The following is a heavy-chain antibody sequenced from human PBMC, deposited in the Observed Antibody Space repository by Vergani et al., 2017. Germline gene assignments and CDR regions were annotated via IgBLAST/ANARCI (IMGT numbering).Heavy chain of an antibody. D-gene: IGHD6-6*01. V-gene: IGHV3-43*01. CDR1: GFTFDDYT. J-gene: IGHJ4*02. CDR2: ISRDGDRT. Sequence: EVQLVESGGVVLQPGGSLRLSCVASGFTFDDYTMHWVRQAPGKSLEWVSLISRDGDRTYYADSVKGRFTISRDNNKHTLYLQMNSLRTEDTAFYYCAKGRSSSPTGYFDYWGLGTLVTVSS. CDR3: AKGRSSSPTGYFDY.